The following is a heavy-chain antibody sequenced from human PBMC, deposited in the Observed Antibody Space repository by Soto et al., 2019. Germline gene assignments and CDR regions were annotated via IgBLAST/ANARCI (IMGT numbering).Heavy chain of an antibody. J-gene: IGHJ6*03. Sequence: PGGSLRLSCAASGFTFSSYAMSWVRQAPGKGLEWVSAISGSGGSTYYADSVKGRFTISRDNSKNTLYLQMNSLRAEDTAVYYCAKYSSSYYYYYYMDVWGKGTTVTVSS. CDR1: GFTFSSYA. CDR2: ISGSGGST. CDR3: AKYSSSYYYYYYMDV. V-gene: IGHV3-23*01. D-gene: IGHD6-6*01.